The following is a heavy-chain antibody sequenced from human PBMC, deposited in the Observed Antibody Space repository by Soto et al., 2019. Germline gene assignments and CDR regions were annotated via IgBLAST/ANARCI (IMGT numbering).Heavy chain of an antibody. Sequence: QVQLVQSGAEVKKPGSSVKVSCKASGGTFSSYAIIWVRQAPGQGLEWMGGIIPIFGPANYAQKFQGRVTITADESTTTAYMGLTSLRSEDTAIYYCAVGQWLVRFWGQGTQVTVSS. CDR2: IIPIFGPA. D-gene: IGHD6-19*01. V-gene: IGHV1-69*01. CDR1: GGTFSSYA. J-gene: IGHJ4*02. CDR3: AVGQWLVRF.